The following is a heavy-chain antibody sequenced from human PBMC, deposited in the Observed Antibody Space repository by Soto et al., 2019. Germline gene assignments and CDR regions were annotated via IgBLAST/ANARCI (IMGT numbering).Heavy chain of an antibody. CDR1: GGSISSGNYY. CDR2: IYYSGST. Sequence: QVQLQESGPGLVKPSQTLSLTCTVSGGSISSGNYYWSWIRQHPGKGLEWIGYIYYSGSTYYNPSLKSRVTIXVXTXXNQFSLKLSSVTAADTAVYYCARHNYDSSGTAVDVWGQGTTVTVSS. CDR3: ARHNYDSSGTAVDV. D-gene: IGHD3-22*01. J-gene: IGHJ6*02. V-gene: IGHV4-31*03.